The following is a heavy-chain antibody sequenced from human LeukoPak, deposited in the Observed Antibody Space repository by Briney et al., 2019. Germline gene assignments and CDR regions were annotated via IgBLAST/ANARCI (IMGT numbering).Heavy chain of an antibody. V-gene: IGHV3-48*02. Sequence: GSLRLSCAASGFTFSSYSMNWVRQAPGKGLEWVSYISSSSSIISYADSVKGRFTISRDNAKNSLYLQMNSLRDEDTAVYYCARLSIAVEDYWGQGTLVTVSS. CDR2: ISSSSSII. J-gene: IGHJ4*02. CDR1: GFTFSSYS. D-gene: IGHD6-6*01. CDR3: ARLSIAVEDY.